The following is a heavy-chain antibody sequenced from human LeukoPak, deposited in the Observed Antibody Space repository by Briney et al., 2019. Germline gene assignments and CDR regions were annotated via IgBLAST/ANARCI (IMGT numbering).Heavy chain of an antibody. CDR2: IWYDGSNK. CDR1: GFTFSSYG. V-gene: IGHV3-33*01. J-gene: IGHJ5*02. CDR3: ARDDVDTAMVT. D-gene: IGHD5-18*01. Sequence: PGGSLRLSCAASGFTFSSYGMHWVRQAPGKGLEWVVVIWYDGSNKYYADSVKGRFTISRDNSKNTLYLQMNSLRAEDTAVYYCARDDVDTAMVTWGQGTLVTVSS.